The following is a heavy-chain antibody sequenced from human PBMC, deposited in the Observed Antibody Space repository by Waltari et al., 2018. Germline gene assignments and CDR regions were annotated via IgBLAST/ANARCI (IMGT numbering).Heavy chain of an antibody. D-gene: IGHD6-19*01. J-gene: IGHJ4*02. CDR3: ATSGWYCFDY. V-gene: IGHV3-7*01. CDR1: GFTLSSFW. CDR2: IKQDGSEK. Sequence: EVQLVESGGGLVQPGGSLRLSCAASGFTLSSFWMHWVRQTPGKGLEWVAGIKQDGSEKYYADSVKGRFTISRDNAKNSLYLQMNSLRAEDTAVYYCATSGWYCFDYWGQGTLVTVSS.